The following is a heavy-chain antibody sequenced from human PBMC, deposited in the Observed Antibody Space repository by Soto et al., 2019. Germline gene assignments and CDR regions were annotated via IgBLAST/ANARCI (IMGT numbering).Heavy chain of an antibody. J-gene: IGHJ3*02. V-gene: IGHV4-59*02. CDR3: ARGGQSITIFGVAREDAFYI. Sequence: SETLSLDFPVSGGSGSGYYWSWIRPPPGKGLEWIGYIYYSGITNYNPSLKSRVTISVDTSKDQFSLKLSSVTAADTAVYYCARGGQSITIFGVAREDAFYIWGQGTMVSVS. CDR2: IYYSGIT. CDR1: GGSGSGYY. D-gene: IGHD3-3*01.